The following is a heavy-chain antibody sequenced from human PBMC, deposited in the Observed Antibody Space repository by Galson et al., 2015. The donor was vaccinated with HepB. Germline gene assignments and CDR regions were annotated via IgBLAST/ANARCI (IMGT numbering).Heavy chain of an antibody. J-gene: IGHJ4*02. Sequence: SETLSLTCTVSGGSISSSSYYWGWIRQPPGKGLEWIGSIYYSGSTYYNPSLKSRVTISVDTSKNQFSLKLSSVTAADTAVYYCARQRQGIFGVASDFDYWGQGTLVTVSS. V-gene: IGHV4-39*01. CDR1: GGSISSSSYY. CDR2: IYYSGST. D-gene: IGHD3-3*01. CDR3: ARQRQGIFGVASDFDY.